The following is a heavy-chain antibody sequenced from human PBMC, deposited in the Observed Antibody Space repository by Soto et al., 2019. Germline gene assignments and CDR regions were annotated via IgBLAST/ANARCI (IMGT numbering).Heavy chain of an antibody. Sequence: EASVKVSCKAPGGTLSSCTFTWVRQAPGQGPEWMGRIIPIVGIADSAQKFQGRVTITADKSTSTAYMELSSLRSEDTAVYYCAISGCSGWDSRYDAFDIWGQGTMVTVSS. V-gene: IGHV1-69*02. CDR2: IIPIVGIA. CDR1: GGTLSSCT. D-gene: IGHD6-19*01. J-gene: IGHJ3*02. CDR3: AISGCSGWDSRYDAFDI.